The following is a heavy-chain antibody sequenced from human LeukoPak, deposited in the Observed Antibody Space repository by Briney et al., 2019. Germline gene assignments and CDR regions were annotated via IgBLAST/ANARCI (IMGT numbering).Heavy chain of an antibody. Sequence: SGGSLRLSCAASGFTFNYYAMTWVRQAPGKGLEWVSSIDGSGDSTYYADSVRGRFTMSRDNSKNRLSLQVNSLRVEDTAMYYCAKEYVGRLRDWGQGTLVTVSS. CDR1: GFTFNYYA. CDR2: IDGSGDST. CDR3: AKEYVGRLRD. J-gene: IGHJ4*02. D-gene: IGHD1-26*01. V-gene: IGHV3-23*01.